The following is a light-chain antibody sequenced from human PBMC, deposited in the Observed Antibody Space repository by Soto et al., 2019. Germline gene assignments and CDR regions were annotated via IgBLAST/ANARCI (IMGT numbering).Light chain of an antibody. CDR3: QQRSKWPLT. J-gene: IGKJ4*01. Sequence: EIVLTQSPATLSLSPGERATLSCRASQSVSNYLVWYQQKSGQAPRLLIYDTFNRATGVPARFSGSGSGTDFSLTISSLVPEDFAVYYCQQRSKWPLTFGGGTKVEIK. CDR2: DTF. V-gene: IGKV3-11*01. CDR1: QSVSNY.